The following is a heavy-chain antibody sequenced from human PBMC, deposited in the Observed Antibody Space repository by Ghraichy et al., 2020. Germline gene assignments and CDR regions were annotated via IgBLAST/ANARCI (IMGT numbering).Heavy chain of an antibody. V-gene: IGHV4-34*01. CDR3: ARREKIVGATPYYFDY. CDR2: INHSGST. D-gene: IGHD1-26*01. J-gene: IGHJ4*02. Sequence: SETLSLTCAVYGGSFSGYYWSWIRQPPGKGLEWIGEINHSGSTNYNPSLKSRVTISVDTSKNQFSLKLSSVTAADTAVYYCARREKIVGATPYYFDYWGQGTLVTVSS. CDR1: GGSFSGYY.